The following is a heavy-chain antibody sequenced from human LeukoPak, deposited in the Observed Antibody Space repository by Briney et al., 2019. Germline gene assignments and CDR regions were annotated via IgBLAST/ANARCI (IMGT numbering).Heavy chain of an antibody. Sequence: ASVKVSCKASGYTFTSYYMHWVRPAPGQGLEWMGIINPSGGSTSYAQKFQGRVTMTRDTSTSTVYMELSSLRSEDTAVYYCASSSSGWSQFDYWGQGTLVTVSS. V-gene: IGHV1-46*01. CDR3: ASSSSGWSQFDY. J-gene: IGHJ4*02. CDR2: INPSGGST. D-gene: IGHD6-19*01. CDR1: GYTFTSYY.